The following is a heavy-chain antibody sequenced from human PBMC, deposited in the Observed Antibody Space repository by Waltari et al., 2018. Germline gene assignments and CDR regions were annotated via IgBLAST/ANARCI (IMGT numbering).Heavy chain of an antibody. V-gene: IGHV4-4*07. Sequence: QVQLQESGPGLVKPSETLSLTCTVSGGSISSYYWSWIRQPAGKGLEWGGRIDTSGSTNNNPSLKGRVTMSVDTSKNQSSLKLSFVTDADTAVYYCVRDRRRDYGSGSYYNGWYYYMDVWGKGTTVTVSS. D-gene: IGHD3-10*01. CDR2: IDTSGST. CDR3: VRDRRRDYGSGSYYNGWYYYMDV. CDR1: GGSISSYY. J-gene: IGHJ6*03.